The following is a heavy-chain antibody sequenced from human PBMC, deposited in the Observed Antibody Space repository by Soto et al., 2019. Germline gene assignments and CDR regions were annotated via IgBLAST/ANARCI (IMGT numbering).Heavy chain of an antibody. J-gene: IGHJ5*02. CDR3: ARALNLGEQQLVPTWFDP. V-gene: IGHV4-34*01. Sequence: SETLSLTCAVYGGSFSGYYWSWIRQPPGKGLEWIGEINHSGSTNYNPSLKSRVTISVDTSKNQFSLKLSSVTAADTAVYYCARALNLGEQQLVPTWFDPWGQGTLVTVSS. CDR2: INHSGST. CDR1: GGSFSGYY. D-gene: IGHD6-13*01.